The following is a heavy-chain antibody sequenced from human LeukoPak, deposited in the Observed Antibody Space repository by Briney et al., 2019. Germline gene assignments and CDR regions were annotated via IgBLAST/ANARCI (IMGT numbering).Heavy chain of an antibody. Sequence: GGSLRLSCAASGFTFSDYYMSWVRQAPGKGLEWVSYISSSSSYTNYADSVKGRFTISRDNAKNSLYLQMNSLRAEDTAVYYCARVLLSYSSSWYYFDYGGQGTLVTVS. CDR2: ISSSSSYT. D-gene: IGHD6-13*01. CDR3: ARVLLSYSSSWYYFDY. J-gene: IGHJ4*02. V-gene: IGHV3-11*06. CDR1: GFTFSDYY.